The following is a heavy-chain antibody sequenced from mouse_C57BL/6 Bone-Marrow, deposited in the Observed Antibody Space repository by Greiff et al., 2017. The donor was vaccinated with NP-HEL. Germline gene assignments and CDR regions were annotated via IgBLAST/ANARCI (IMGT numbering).Heavy chain of an antibody. CDR1: GYTFTDYN. Sequence: DVKLQESGPELVKPGASVKIPCKASGYTFTDYNMDWVKQSHGKSLEWIGDINPNNGGTIYNQKFKGKATLTVDKSSSTAYMELRSLTSEDTAVYYCARRRWLPRYFDYWGQGTTLTVSS. D-gene: IGHD2-2*01. J-gene: IGHJ2*01. CDR2: INPNNGGT. V-gene: IGHV1-18*01. CDR3: ARRRWLPRYFDY.